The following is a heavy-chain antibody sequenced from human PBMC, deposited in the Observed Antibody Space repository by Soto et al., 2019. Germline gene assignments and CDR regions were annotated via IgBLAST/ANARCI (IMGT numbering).Heavy chain of an antibody. V-gene: IGHV1-58*01. CDR3: AADSGYYYDSSGYYYKYYFDC. J-gene: IGHJ4*02. CDR2: IVVGSGNT. CDR1: GFTFTSSA. D-gene: IGHD3-22*01. Sequence: SVKVSCKASGFTFTSSAVQWVRQARGQRLEWIGWIVVGSGNTNYAQKFQERVTITRDMSTSTAYMELSSLRSEDTAVYYCAADSGYYYDSSGYYYKYYFDCWGQGTLVTVSS.